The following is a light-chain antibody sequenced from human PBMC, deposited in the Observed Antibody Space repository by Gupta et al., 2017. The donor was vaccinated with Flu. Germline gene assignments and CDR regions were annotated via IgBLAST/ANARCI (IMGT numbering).Light chain of an antibody. CDR3: QRWDGSGRRGV. J-gene: IGLJ2*01. V-gene: IGLV3-21*02. CDR2: DDS. Sequence: PGLAPELVVYDDSHRLSGVPERFSGSNSENTATLTIRGVEEEDEAEYCCQRWDGSGRRGVFGGGTKVTV.